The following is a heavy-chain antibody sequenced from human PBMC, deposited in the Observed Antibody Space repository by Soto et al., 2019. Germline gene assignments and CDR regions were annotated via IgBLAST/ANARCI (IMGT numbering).Heavy chain of an antibody. V-gene: IGHV1-69*12. CDR2: IIPIFGTA. Sequence: QVQLVQSGAEVKKPESSVKVSCKASGGTFSSYAISWVRQAPGQGLEWMGGIIPIFGTANYAQKFQGRVTMTADESTSTAYMELSSLRSEDTAVYYCARRGSGSRPNYYYYYGMDVWGQGTTVTVSS. D-gene: IGHD3-10*01. CDR1: GGTFSSYA. J-gene: IGHJ6*02. CDR3: ARRGSGSRPNYYYYYGMDV.